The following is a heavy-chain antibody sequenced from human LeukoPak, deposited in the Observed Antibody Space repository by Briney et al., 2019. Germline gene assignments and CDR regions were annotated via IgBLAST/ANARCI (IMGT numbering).Heavy chain of an antibody. CDR3: ARDHHFVALDF. D-gene: IGHD2-15*01. J-gene: IGHJ4*02. V-gene: IGHV3-7*01. CDR1: GFTFISAW. Sequence: PGGSLRLSCTPSGFTFISAWMTWVRQAPGKGLEWLGNINQGGTVTNYVDSVKGRFSISRDNAKNTMYLQMSSLRVEDTAVYYCARDHHFVALDFWGQGTLVTVSS. CDR2: INQGGTVT.